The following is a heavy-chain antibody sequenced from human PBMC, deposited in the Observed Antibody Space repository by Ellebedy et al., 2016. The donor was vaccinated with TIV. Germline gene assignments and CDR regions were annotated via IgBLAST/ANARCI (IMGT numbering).Heavy chain of an antibody. J-gene: IGHJ5*02. D-gene: IGHD4-17*01. CDR1: GFSFRSYW. V-gene: IGHV3-7*01. Sequence: PGGSLRLSCAASGFSFRSYWMSWVRQAPGKGLEWVANIYQDGSDEYYVDSVKGRFTISRDNDNKALFLQMNTLRVEDTDVYYCARRGSYGDYAVQINSWFDLWGRGTLVTVYS. CDR2: IYQDGSDE. CDR3: ARRGSYGDYAVQINSWFDL.